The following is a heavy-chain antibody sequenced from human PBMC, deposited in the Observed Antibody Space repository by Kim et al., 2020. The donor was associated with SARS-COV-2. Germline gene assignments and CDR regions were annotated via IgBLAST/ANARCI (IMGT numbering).Heavy chain of an antibody. J-gene: IGHJ5*02. V-gene: IGHV5-51*01. CDR1: GYSFTSYW. CDR3: ARGGDIVVVPAANNWFDP. Sequence: GESLQISCKGSGYSFTSYWIGWVRQMPGKGLEWMGIIYPGDSDTRYSPSFQGQVTISADKSISTAYLQWSSLKASDTAMYYCARGGDIVVVPAANNWFDPWGQGTLVTVSS. CDR2: IYPGDSDT. D-gene: IGHD2-2*01.